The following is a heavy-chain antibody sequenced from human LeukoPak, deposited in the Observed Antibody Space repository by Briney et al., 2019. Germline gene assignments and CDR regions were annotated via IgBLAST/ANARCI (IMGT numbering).Heavy chain of an antibody. CDR2: IYYSGST. J-gene: IGHJ4*02. Sequence: SETLSLTCTVSGGSISSSSYYWGWIRQPPGKGLEWIGSIYYSGSTYYNPSLKSRVTISVDTSKNQFSLKLSSVTAADTAVYYCARGYDSSGYRRGVLFDYWGQGTLVTVSS. V-gene: IGHV4-39*01. CDR3: ARGYDSSGYRRGVLFDY. D-gene: IGHD3-22*01. CDR1: GGSISSSSYY.